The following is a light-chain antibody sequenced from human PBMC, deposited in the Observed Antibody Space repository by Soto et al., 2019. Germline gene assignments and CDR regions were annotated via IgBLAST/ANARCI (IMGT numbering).Light chain of an antibody. J-gene: IGKJ4*01. Sequence: TVMTQSPDTLSVSPGERATLSCSASQSVSSNVAWYQQKPGQAPRLLIYVASTRATGVPARFSGSGSGTEFTLTISSLQSEDFAVYYCQQCNNWPLTFGGGTKVDIK. V-gene: IGKV3-15*01. CDR3: QQCNNWPLT. CDR2: VAS. CDR1: QSVSSN.